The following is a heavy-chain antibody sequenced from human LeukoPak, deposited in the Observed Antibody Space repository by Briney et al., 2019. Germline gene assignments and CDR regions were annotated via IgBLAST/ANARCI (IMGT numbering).Heavy chain of an antibody. CDR1: GGSIRTFY. D-gene: IGHD6-19*01. CDR2: IYYSRST. V-gene: IGHV4-59*01. Sequence: SVTLSLTCIVWGGSIRTFYWIWLRQPPGKALVWLGYIYYSRSTNNNPSLKSRVTVSVDTSKNQVSLKLNSVTAADTALYYCAREIPGGSGRYGTPISSGMDVWGQGTTVTVSS. J-gene: IGHJ6*02. CDR3: AREIPGGSGRYGTPISSGMDV.